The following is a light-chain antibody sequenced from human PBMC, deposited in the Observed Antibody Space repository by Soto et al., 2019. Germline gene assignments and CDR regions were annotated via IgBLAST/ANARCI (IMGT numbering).Light chain of an antibody. Sequence: QSALTQPASVSGSPGQSITISCTGTSSDVGGYNYVPWYQQHPGKAPKLMIYEVSNRPSGVSNRFSGSKSGNTASLTISGLQAEDEADYYCSSYTSSSTHVVFGGGTQLTVL. CDR2: EVS. J-gene: IGLJ2*01. CDR3: SSYTSSSTHVV. CDR1: SSDVGGYNY. V-gene: IGLV2-14*01.